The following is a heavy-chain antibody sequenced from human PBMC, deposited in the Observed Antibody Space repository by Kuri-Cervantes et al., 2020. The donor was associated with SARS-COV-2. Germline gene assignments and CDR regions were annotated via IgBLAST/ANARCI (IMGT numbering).Heavy chain of an antibody. V-gene: IGHV1-69*06. Sequence: SVKVSCKASGGTFSSYAISWVRQAPGQGLEWMGGIIPIFGTANYAQKFQGRVTITADKSTSTAYMELSSLRSEDTAVYYCARHITMVRGVIDYYYYGMDVWGQGTTVTVSS. CDR1: GGTFSSYA. CDR2: IIPIFGTA. CDR3: ARHITMVRGVIDYYYYGMDV. D-gene: IGHD3-10*01. J-gene: IGHJ6*02.